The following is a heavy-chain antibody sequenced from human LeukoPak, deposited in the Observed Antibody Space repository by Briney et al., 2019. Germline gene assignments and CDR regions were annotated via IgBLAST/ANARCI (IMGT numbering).Heavy chain of an antibody. V-gene: IGHV3-21*01. D-gene: IGHD3-10*01. J-gene: IGHJ4*02. CDR1: GFTFSSYS. CDR3: AREGSPTMVRGVPHLY. Sequence: GGSLRLSCAASGFTFSSYSMNWVRQAPGKGLEWVSSISSSSSYIYYADSVKGRFTISRDNAKNSLYLQMNSLRAEDTAVYYCAREGSPTMVRGVPHLYWGQGTLVTVSS. CDR2: ISSSSSYI.